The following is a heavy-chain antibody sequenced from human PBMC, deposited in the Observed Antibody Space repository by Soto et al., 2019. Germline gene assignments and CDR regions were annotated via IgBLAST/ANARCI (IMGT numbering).Heavy chain of an antibody. D-gene: IGHD3-3*01. CDR1: GGSISSYY. CDR2: MHNSGST. V-gene: IGHV4-59*08. J-gene: IGHJ4*02. Sequence: SETLSLTCTVSGGSISSYYWSWIRQPPGKGLEWIGYMHNSGSTKYNPSLKSRVTISADTSKNQFSLKLSSVTAADSAVYYCARGHYDFWSGYFATIGYWGQGTLVTVSS. CDR3: ARGHYDFWSGYFATIGY.